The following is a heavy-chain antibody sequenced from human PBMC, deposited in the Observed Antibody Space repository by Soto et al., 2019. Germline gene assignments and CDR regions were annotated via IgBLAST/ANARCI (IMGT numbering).Heavy chain of an antibody. D-gene: IGHD3-10*01. Sequence: EVQLVQSGAEVKKPGESLKISCNTSGYSFTSYWIGWVCQMPGKGLEWIGIIYPDDSDTRYSPSFQGQVTISADKSTNTAYLQWSSLQASDTAMDYCARRGRDTFAGPRDEVDIWGQGTMVTVSS. CDR1: GYSFTSYW. V-gene: IGHV5-51*03. CDR2: IYPDDSDT. CDR3: ARRGRDTFAGPRDEVDI. J-gene: IGHJ3*02.